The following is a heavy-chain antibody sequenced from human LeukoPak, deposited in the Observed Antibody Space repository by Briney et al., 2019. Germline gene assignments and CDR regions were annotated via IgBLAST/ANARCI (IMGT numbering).Heavy chain of an antibody. CDR1: GSTFNSYG. Sequence: ALVKVSCKASGSTFNSYGICRVRQAPGPGLEWIGWIDPSNGNIKYAEKLQGRVTMTTDTSTSTAYMDLRSLRADATAGYYGARDGVNGHFDYWGRGTLVTVSS. J-gene: IGHJ4*01. V-gene: IGHV1-18*01. CDR2: IDPSNGNI. D-gene: IGHD3-3*01. CDR3: ARDGVNGHFDY.